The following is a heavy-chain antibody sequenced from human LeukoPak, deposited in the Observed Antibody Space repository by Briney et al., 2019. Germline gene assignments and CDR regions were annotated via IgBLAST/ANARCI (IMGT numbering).Heavy chain of an antibody. CDR1: GGSSSGYY. D-gene: IGHD6-13*01. CDR2: INHSGST. V-gene: IGHV4-34*01. CDR3: ERNEGQQLSRTWFDP. J-gene: IGHJ5*02. Sequence: SETLSLTCAVYGGSSSGYYWSWVRQPPGEGLEWIVEINHSGSTNNNSSLKSRVTISVDTSKTQFSLKLSSVTAADTAVYYCERNEGQQLSRTWFDPWGQGTLVTVSS.